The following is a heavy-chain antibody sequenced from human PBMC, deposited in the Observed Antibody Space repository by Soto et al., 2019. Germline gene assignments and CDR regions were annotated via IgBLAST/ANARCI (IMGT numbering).Heavy chain of an antibody. CDR1: GFTFSSYG. J-gene: IGHJ4*02. CDR3: AKGQTGTTSFLFDY. Sequence: GGSLRLSCAASGFTFSSYGMHWVRQAPGKGLEWVAVISYDGSNKDYADSVKGRFTISRDNSKNTLYLQMNSLRAEDTAAYYCAKGQTGTTSFLFDYWGQGTLVTVSS. CDR2: ISYDGSNK. D-gene: IGHD1-1*01. V-gene: IGHV3-30*18.